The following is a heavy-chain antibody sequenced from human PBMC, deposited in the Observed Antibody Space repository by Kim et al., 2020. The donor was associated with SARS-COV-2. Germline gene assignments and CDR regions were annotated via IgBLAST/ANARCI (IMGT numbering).Heavy chain of an antibody. CDR1: GYIFTHYP. D-gene: IGHD3-9*01. CDR2: INTNTGDP. V-gene: IGHV7-4-1*02. CDR3: ATMGDMLRHFDWLLQEEQEGALTY. Sequence: ASVKVSCEASGYIFTHYPMIWVRQAPGQGLEWMGWINTNTGDPTYAQAFAGRLVFSLDTSVSTAFLQINHLRAEDTAIYYCATMGDMLRHFDWLLQEEQEGALTYWGQGTLVTVSS. J-gene: IGHJ4*02.